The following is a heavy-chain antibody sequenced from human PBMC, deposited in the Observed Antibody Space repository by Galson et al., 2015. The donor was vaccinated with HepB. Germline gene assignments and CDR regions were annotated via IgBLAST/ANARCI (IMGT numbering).Heavy chain of an antibody. Sequence: SLRLSCAASGFTFSSYGMHWVRQAPGKGLEWVAVIWYDGSNKYYADSVKGRFTISRDNSKNTLYLQMNSLRAEDTAVYYCARDQSSGWYTAAFDYWGQGTLVTVSS. CDR2: IWYDGSNK. V-gene: IGHV3-33*01. J-gene: IGHJ4*02. CDR3: ARDQSSGWYTAAFDY. CDR1: GFTFSSYG. D-gene: IGHD6-19*01.